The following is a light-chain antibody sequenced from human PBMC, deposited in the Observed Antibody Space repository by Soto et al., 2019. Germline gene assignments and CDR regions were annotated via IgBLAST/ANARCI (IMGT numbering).Light chain of an antibody. CDR3: SSYTSGSSHYV. J-gene: IGLJ1*01. CDR2: GVT. V-gene: IGLV2-14*01. CDR1: SSDAGAYYS. Sequence: QSVLTQPASVSGSPGQSITTSCTGTSSDAGAYYSVSWYQHHPGKAPKLIIYGVTNRPSGVSNRFSGSKSGNTASLTTSGLQAEDEADYHCSSYTSGSSHYVFGTGTKVTVL.